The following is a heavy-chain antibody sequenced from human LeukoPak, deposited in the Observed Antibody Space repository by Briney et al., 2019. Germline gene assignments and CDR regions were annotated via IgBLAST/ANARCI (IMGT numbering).Heavy chain of an antibody. D-gene: IGHD5-24*01. V-gene: IGHV3-30*14. Sequence: GRSLRLSCAASGFTFSSYAMHWVRQAPGKGLEWVAVISYDGSNKYYAGSVKGRFTISRDNSKNTLYLQMNSLRAEDTALYYCARGNMATITGIDYWGQGTLVTVSS. J-gene: IGHJ4*02. CDR1: GFTFSSYA. CDR2: ISYDGSNK. CDR3: ARGNMATITGIDY.